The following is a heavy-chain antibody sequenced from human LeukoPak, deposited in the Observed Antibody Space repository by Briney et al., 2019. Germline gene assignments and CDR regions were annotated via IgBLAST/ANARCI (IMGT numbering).Heavy chain of an antibody. V-gene: IGHV3-48*03. D-gene: IGHD6-19*01. Sequence: GGSLRLSCTASGFTFSTYDMNWVRQAPGKGLEWVSYISSSGSSIYYADSVKGRFTISRDNAKNSLYLQMNSLRAEDTAVYYCARDSSGWYHWFDPWGQGTRVTVSS. CDR1: GFTFSTYD. CDR3: ARDSSGWYHWFDP. J-gene: IGHJ5*02. CDR2: ISSSGSSI.